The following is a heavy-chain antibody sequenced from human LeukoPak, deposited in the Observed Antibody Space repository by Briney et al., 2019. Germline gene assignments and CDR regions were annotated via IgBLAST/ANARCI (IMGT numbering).Heavy chain of an antibody. V-gene: IGHV1-69*10. Sequence: SVKVSCKASGGTFTTYAINWIRQAPGQGLEWMGLIIPRLGTSNYAQKFQGRVTFTADKSTSTAYVDLSSLRSEDTAVYYCGIPRRSSRDHDSGGFDSWGQGTLVTVSS. CDR1: GGTFTTYA. CDR3: GIPRRSSRDHDSGGFDS. D-gene: IGHD3-10*01. J-gene: IGHJ4*02. CDR2: IIPRLGTS.